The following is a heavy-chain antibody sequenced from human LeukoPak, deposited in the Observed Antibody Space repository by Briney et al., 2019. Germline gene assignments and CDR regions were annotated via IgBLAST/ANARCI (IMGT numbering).Heavy chain of an antibody. J-gene: IGHJ4*02. Sequence: SAKVSCKASRGTFSSYAISWVRQAPGQGLEWMGGIIPIFGTANYAQKFQGRVTITADESTSTAYMELSSLRSEDTAVYYCTLRFLEWLPIMGNYDYWGQGTLVTVSS. D-gene: IGHD3-3*01. V-gene: IGHV1-69*13. CDR3: TLRFLEWLPIMGNYDY. CDR2: IIPIFGTA. CDR1: RGTFSSYA.